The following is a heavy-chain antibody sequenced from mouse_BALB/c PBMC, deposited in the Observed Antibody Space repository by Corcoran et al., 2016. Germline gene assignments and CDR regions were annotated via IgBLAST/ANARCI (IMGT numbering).Heavy chain of an antibody. CDR2: INPGSGGT. J-gene: IGHJ2*01. D-gene: IGHD2-2*01. V-gene: IGHV1-54*01. Sequence: QVQLQQSGAELVRPGTSVKVSCKASGYAFTNYLIEWVKQRPGQGLEWIGVINPGSGGTNYNEKFKGKATLTADKSSSTAYMQLSSLTSDDSAVYFCARYGYYVDYWGQGTTLTVSS. CDR1: GYAFTNYL. CDR3: ARYGYYVDY.